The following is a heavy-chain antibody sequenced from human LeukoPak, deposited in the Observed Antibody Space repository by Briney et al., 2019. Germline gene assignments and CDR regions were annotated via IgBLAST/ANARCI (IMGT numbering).Heavy chain of an antibody. D-gene: IGHD3-22*01. Sequence: SETLSLTCTVSGGSISSSSYYWGWIRQPPGKGLEWIGSIYYSGSTYYNPSLKSRVTISVDTSKNQFSLKLSSVTAADTAVYYCARVPKNYYDGSGYYYGFDYWGQGTLVTVSS. CDR2: IYYSGST. CDR3: ARVPKNYYDGSGYYYGFDY. J-gene: IGHJ4*02. V-gene: IGHV4-39*01. CDR1: GGSISSSSYY.